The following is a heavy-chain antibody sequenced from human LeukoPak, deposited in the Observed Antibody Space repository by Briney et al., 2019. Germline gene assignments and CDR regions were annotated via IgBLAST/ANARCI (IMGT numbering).Heavy chain of an antibody. Sequence: GSSVKVSCKASGGTFSSYAISWVRQAPGQGLEWVGRIIPILGTANYAQKFQGRVTITTDESTSTAYMELSSLRSEDTAVYYCARENRPPITVTWYFDYWGQGTLVTVSS. CDR3: ARENRPPITVTWYFDY. J-gene: IGHJ4*02. CDR1: GGTFSSYA. V-gene: IGHV1-69*11. CDR2: IIPILGTA. D-gene: IGHD4-17*01.